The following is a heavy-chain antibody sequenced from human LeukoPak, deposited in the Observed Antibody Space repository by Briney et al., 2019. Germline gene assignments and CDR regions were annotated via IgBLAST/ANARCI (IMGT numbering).Heavy chain of an antibody. V-gene: IGHV3-33*01. D-gene: IGHD3-9*01. CDR3: ATDTWTGSNWFDP. CDR1: GFTLSSYG. J-gene: IGHJ5*02. Sequence: PGGSLRLSCAASGFTLSSYGMHWVRQAPGKGLEWVAVIWYDGSNKYYADSVKGRFTISRDNSKNTLYLQMNSLRAEDTAVYYCATDTWTGSNWFDPCGQGTLVTVSS. CDR2: IWYDGSNK.